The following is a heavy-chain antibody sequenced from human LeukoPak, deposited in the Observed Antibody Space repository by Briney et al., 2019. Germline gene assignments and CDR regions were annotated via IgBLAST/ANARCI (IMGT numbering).Heavy chain of an antibody. CDR1: GYTFTGYY. CDR2: INPNSGGT. V-gene: IGHV1-2*02. CDR3: ARDGLPMRWELQRDIDY. D-gene: IGHD2-15*01. J-gene: IGHJ4*02. Sequence: ASVKVSCKASGYTFTGYYMHWVRQAPGQGLEWMGWINPNSGGTNYAQKFQGRVTMTRDTTISTAYMELSRLRSDDTAVYYCARDGLPMRWELQRDIDYWGEGTLVTVSA.